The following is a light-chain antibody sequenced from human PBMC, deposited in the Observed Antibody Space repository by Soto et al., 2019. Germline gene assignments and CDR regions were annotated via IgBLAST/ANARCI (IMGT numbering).Light chain of an antibody. J-gene: IGLJ1*01. CDR1: SSDVGGYNY. CDR2: EVG. Sequence: QSARTQPASVSGSPGQSITISCTGRSSDVGGYNYVSWYQQYPGKAPKLMIYEVGNRPSGVSNRFSGSKSGNTASLTISGLQAEDEADYYCSSYTTSSSYVFGTGTKVTVL. V-gene: IGLV2-14*01. CDR3: SSYTTSSSYV.